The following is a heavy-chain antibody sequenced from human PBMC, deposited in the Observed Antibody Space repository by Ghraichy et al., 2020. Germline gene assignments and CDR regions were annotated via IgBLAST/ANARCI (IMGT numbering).Heavy chain of an antibody. CDR2: IKQDGSEK. D-gene: IGHD3-10*01. Sequence: GGSLRLSCAASGFTFSSYWMSWVRQAPGKGLEWVANIKQDGSEKYYVDSVKGRFTISRDNAKNSLYLQMNSLRAEDTAVYYCARTAYYGSAPPGKYWGQGTLVTVSS. CDR1: GFTFSSYW. CDR3: ARTAYYGSAPPGKY. V-gene: IGHV3-7*01. J-gene: IGHJ4*02.